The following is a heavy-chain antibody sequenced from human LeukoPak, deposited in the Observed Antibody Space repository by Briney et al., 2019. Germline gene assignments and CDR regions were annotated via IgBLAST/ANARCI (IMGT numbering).Heavy chain of an antibody. CDR2: ISYTGST. CDR1: RGSISSSDYY. V-gene: IGHV4-39*01. J-gene: IGHJ4*02. D-gene: IGHD1-26*01. Sequence: PSETLSLTCTVSRGSISSSDYYWGWIRQPPGKGLEWIGIISYTGSTYYNTSLKSRVTISLDTSKNQFSLKLTSVTAADTALYYCTRHGRGGTGYWGQGTLVTVSS. CDR3: TRHGRGGTGY.